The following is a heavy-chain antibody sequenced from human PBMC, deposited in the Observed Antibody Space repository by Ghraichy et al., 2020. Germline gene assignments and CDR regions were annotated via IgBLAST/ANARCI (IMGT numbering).Heavy chain of an antibody. CDR2: INHSGST. CDR3: ARESEYCSSTSCYYPPNYMDV. V-gene: IGHV4-34*01. Sequence: SETLSLTCAVYGGSFSGYYWSWIRQPPGKGLEWIGEINHSGSTNYNPSLKSRVTISVDTSKNQFSLKLSSVTAADTAVYYCARESEYCSSTSCYYPPNYMDVWGKGTTVTVSS. CDR1: GGSFSGYY. D-gene: IGHD2-2*01. J-gene: IGHJ6*03.